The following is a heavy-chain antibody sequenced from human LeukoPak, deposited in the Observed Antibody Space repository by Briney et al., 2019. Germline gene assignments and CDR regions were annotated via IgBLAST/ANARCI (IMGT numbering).Heavy chain of an antibody. J-gene: IGHJ4*02. Sequence: PGRSLRLSCAASGFSFSSYGMHWVRQAPGKGLEWVALTSYDGSNKYYGDSVKGRFTISRDNSKNMLYLQMNSLRAQDTAVYYCAKMPGDFWSAFYHYFDFWGQGTLVTVSS. CDR2: TSYDGSNK. V-gene: IGHV3-30*18. CDR1: GFSFSSYG. D-gene: IGHD3-3*01. CDR3: AKMPGDFWSAFYHYFDF.